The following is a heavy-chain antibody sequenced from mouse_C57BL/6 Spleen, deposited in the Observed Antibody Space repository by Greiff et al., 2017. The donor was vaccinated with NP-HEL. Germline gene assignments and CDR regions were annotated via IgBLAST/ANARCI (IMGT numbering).Heavy chain of an antibody. J-gene: IGHJ4*01. D-gene: IGHD1-1*02. V-gene: IGHV1-81*01. CDR2: IYPRSGNT. CDR3: AEVATPSYGDY. Sequence: VQLQQSGAELARPGASVKLSCKASGYTFTSYGISWVKQRPGQGLEWIGEIYPRSGNTYYNEKFKGKATLTADKSSSTAYIELLSLTSEDSAGYFCAEVATPSYGDYWGQGTSVTVTA. CDR1: GYTFTSYG.